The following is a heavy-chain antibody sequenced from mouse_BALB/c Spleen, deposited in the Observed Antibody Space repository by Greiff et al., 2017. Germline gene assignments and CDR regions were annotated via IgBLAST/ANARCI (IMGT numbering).Heavy chain of an antibody. CDR3: ARAMIYYFDY. Sequence: QVQLKESGAELVRPGTSVKVSCKASGYAFTNYLIEWVKQRPGQGLEWIGVINPGSGGTNYNEKFKGKATLTADKSSSTAYMQLSSLTSDDSAVYFCARAMIYYFDYWGQGTTLTVSS. J-gene: IGHJ2*01. CDR2: INPGSGGT. V-gene: IGHV1-54*01. CDR1: GYAFTNYL. D-gene: IGHD2-4*01.